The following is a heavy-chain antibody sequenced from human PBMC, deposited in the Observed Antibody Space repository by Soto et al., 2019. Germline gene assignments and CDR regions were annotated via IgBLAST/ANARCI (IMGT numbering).Heavy chain of an antibody. CDR1: GYTFTNHG. V-gene: IGHV1-18*01. CDR2: ISAYNGDT. CDR3: ARDPSNSSGYFQFFDS. Sequence: ASVKVSCKASGYTFTNHGISWVRQAPGQGLEWMGWISAYNGDTKYAQKFQGRVTMTTDTSTSTAYMELRSLRSDDTAMYYCARDPSNSSGYFQFFDSWGQGSLVTVS. D-gene: IGHD3-22*01. J-gene: IGHJ4*02.